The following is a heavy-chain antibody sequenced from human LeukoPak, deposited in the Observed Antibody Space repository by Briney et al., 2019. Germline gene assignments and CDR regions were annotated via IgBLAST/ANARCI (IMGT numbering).Heavy chain of an antibody. V-gene: IGHV4-39*07. Sequence: SETLSLTCTVSGGSISSSSYYWGWIRQPPGKGLEWIGSIYYSGSTYYNPSLKSRVTISVDTSKNQFSLKLSSVTAADTAVYYCARFYCGGDCYSFGYYYHYMDVWGKGTTVTVSS. CDR2: IYYSGST. J-gene: IGHJ6*03. CDR3: ARFYCGGDCYSFGYYYHYMDV. D-gene: IGHD2-21*02. CDR1: GGSISSSSYY.